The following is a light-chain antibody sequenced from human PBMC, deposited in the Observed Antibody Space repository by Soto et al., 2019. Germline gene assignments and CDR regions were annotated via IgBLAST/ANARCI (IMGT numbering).Light chain of an antibody. Sequence: QSALTQPRSVSGSPGQSVTISCTGTSSDVGGYNYVSWYQQHPGKAPKLMIYDVSKRPSGVPDRFSGYKSGNTASLNISGLQAEDEADYYCCSYAGSYTIYVFGAGTKLTVL. CDR3: CSYAGSYTIYV. J-gene: IGLJ1*01. CDR1: SSDVGGYNY. CDR2: DVS. V-gene: IGLV2-11*01.